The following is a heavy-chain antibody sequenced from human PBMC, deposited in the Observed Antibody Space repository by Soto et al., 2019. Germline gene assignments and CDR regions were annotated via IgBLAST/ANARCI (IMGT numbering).Heavy chain of an antibody. D-gene: IGHD2-2*01. CDR3: ARVRDIVVVPAPLGV. V-gene: IGHV1-8*01. Sequence: ASVKVSCKASGYTFTSYDINWVRQATGQGLEWMGWMNPNSGNTGYAQKFQGRVTMTRNTSISTAYMELSSLRSEDTAVYYCARVRDIVVVPAPLGVWGQGTTVTVSS. CDR1: GYTFTSYD. CDR2: MNPNSGNT. J-gene: IGHJ6*02.